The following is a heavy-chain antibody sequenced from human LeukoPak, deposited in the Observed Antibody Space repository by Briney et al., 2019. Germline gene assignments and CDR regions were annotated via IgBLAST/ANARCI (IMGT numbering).Heavy chain of an antibody. Sequence: KPSETLSLTCTVSGGSISSSSYYWVWIRQPPGKGLEWIGSIYYSGSTYYNPSLKSRLTISIDTSKNQFSLNLTSVTAADTAVYYCARFTPQGYGWGGYNRFDPWGQGTLVTVSS. V-gene: IGHV4-39*01. CDR2: IYYSGST. D-gene: IGHD3-16*01. CDR3: ARFTPQGYGWGGYNRFDP. CDR1: GGSISSSSYY. J-gene: IGHJ5*02.